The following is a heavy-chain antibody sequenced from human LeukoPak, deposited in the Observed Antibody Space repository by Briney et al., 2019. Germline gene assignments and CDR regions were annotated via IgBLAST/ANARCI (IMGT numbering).Heavy chain of an antibody. J-gene: IGHJ4*02. CDR2: ISSSSSYI. Sequence: GGSLRLSCAASGFTFSSYSRNWVRQAPGKGLEWVSSISSSSSYIYYADSVKGRFTISRDNAKNSLYLQMNSLRAEDTAVYYCARDFRDGYNRPYWGQGTLVTVSS. CDR1: GFTFSSYS. D-gene: IGHD5-24*01. CDR3: ARDFRDGYNRPY. V-gene: IGHV3-21*01.